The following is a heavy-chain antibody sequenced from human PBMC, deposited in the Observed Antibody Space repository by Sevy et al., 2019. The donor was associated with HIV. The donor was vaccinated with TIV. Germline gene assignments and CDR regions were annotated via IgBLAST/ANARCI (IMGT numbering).Heavy chain of an antibody. J-gene: IGHJ5*02. D-gene: IGHD6-19*01. CDR1: GYTFSTYW. V-gene: IGHV5-51*01. Sequence: GESLKISCKGSGYTFSTYWIGWVRQMPGKGLEWMGIIYPGDSETSYNPSFQGQVTISADKSINTAYLHWSSLKASDTAMYFCARRSSGHYNWFDPWGQGTLVTVSS. CDR3: ARRSSGHYNWFDP. CDR2: IYPGDSET.